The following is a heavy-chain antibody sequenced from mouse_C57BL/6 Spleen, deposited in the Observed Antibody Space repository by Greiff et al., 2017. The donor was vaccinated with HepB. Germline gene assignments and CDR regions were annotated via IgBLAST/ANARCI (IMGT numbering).Heavy chain of an antibody. Sequence: QVQLQQSGPGLVAPSQSLSITCTVSGFSLTSYAISWVRQPPGKGLEWLGVIWTGGGTNYNSALKSRLSISKDNSKSQVFLKMNSLQTDDTARYYCARGDSSGYRGMDYWGQGTSVTVSS. CDR3: ARGDSSGYRGMDY. J-gene: IGHJ4*01. V-gene: IGHV2-9-1*01. D-gene: IGHD3-2*02. CDR2: IWTGGGT. CDR1: GFSLTSYA.